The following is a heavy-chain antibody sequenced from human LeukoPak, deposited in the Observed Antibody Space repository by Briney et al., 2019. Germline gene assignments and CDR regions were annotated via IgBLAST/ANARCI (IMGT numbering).Heavy chain of an antibody. D-gene: IGHD3-3*01. J-gene: IGHJ4*02. Sequence: PGGSLRLSCAASRFTFSSYAMSWVRQAPGKGLEWVSGISGSGGSTYYADSVKGRFTISRDNSKNTLYLQMNSLRGEDTALYHCAKDWRTDYDFWSGGDYWGQGTLVTVSS. CDR1: RFTFSSYA. CDR3: AKDWRTDYDFWSGGDY. CDR2: ISGSGGST. V-gene: IGHV3-23*01.